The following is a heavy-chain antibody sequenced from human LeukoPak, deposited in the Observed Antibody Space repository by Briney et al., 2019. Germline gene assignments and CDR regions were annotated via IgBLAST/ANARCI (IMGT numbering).Heavy chain of an antibody. CDR1: GYTFTNYG. D-gene: IGHD4-17*01. CDR2: ISAYNGNT. CDR3: AREGRSDYGDYGPPMGGNYFDY. J-gene: IGHJ4*02. Sequence: ASVKVSCKASGYTFTNYGFTWVRQAPGQGLEWMGWISAYNGNTNYAQKFQGRVTITTDESTSTAYMELSSLRSEDTAVYYCAREGRSDYGDYGPPMGGNYFDYWGQGTLVTVSS. V-gene: IGHV1-18*01.